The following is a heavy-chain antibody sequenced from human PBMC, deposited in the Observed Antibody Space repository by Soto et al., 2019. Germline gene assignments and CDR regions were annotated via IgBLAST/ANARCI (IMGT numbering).Heavy chain of an antibody. CDR1: GFTFSSYA. J-gene: IGHJ5*02. V-gene: IGHV3-30-3*01. Sequence: GGSLRLSCVASGFTFSSYATHWVRQAPGKGLEWVAVISYDGSNKYYADSVKGRFIISRDNSKNTLYLQMNSLRAEDTAMFYCAKDRGPYCSGGICYPPSWFDPWGQGTQVTVSS. CDR3: AKDRGPYCSGGICYPPSWFDP. D-gene: IGHD2-15*01. CDR2: ISYDGSNK.